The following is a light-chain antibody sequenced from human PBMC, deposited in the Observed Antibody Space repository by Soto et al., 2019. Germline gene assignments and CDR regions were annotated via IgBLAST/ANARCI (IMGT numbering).Light chain of an antibody. CDR3: QQYDSTPPT. CDR1: QSVNSNY. Sequence: EIVLTQSPGTLSLSPGDRATLSCRASQSVNSNYLAWYQRKPGQAPRLLVYGASNRATDIPYRFSASGSGTLFTLTLTRLEAEDFAVYYWQQYDSTPPTFGQGTKVEVK. V-gene: IGKV3-20*01. J-gene: IGKJ1*01. CDR2: GAS.